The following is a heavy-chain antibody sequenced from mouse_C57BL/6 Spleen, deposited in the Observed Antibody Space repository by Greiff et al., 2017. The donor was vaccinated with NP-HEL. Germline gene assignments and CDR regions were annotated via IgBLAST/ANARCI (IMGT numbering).Heavy chain of an antibody. D-gene: IGHD1-1*01. V-gene: IGHV3-6*01. CDR3: AREDTTVCFDV. Sequence: EVQRVESGPGLVKPSQSLSLTCSVTGYSITSGYYCNWIRQFPGNKLEWMGYISYDGSNNYNPSLKNRISITRDTSKNQLFLKLNSVTTEDTATYYCAREDTTVCFDVWGTGTTVTVSS. CDR2: ISYDGSN. CDR1: GYSITSGYY. J-gene: IGHJ1*03.